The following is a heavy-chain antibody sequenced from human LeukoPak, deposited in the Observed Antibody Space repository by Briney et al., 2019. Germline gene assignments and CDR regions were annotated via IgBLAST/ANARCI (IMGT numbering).Heavy chain of an antibody. CDR2: ISAYNGNT. V-gene: IGHV1-18*01. D-gene: IGHD2-2*01. CDR1: GYTFTSYG. Sequence: GASVKVSCKASGYTFTSYGISWVRQAPGQGLERKGWISAYNGNTNYAQKLQGRVTMTTDTSTSTAYMELRSLRSDDTAVYYCARAPYCSSTSCYEDAFDIWGQGTMVTVSS. J-gene: IGHJ3*02. CDR3: ARAPYCSSTSCYEDAFDI.